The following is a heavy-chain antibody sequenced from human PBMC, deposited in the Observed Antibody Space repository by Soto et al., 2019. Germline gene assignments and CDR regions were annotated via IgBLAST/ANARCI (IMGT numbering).Heavy chain of an antibody. J-gene: IGHJ6*02. Sequence: GGSLRLSCAASGFTFSSYWMSWVRQAPGKGLEWVANIKQDGSEKYYVDSVKGRFTISRDNAKNSLYLQMNSLRAEDTAVYYCARGLNSGSYRGYYGMDVGGQGTTATVS. CDR1: GFTFSSYW. V-gene: IGHV3-7*05. CDR3: ARGLNSGSYRGYYGMDV. CDR2: IKQDGSEK. D-gene: IGHD1-26*01.